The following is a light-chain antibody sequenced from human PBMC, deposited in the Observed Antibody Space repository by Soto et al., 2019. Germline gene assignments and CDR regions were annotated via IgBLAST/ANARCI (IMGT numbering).Light chain of an antibody. CDR2: GAS. Sequence: EIVLTQSPGTLSLSPGERATLSCRASQGVSSTYLAWYQQKPGQAPRFLIYGASFRATGIPDRFSGSGSGTDFTLTISRLEPEDFAVYYCQQFGGSSRTFGQGTKVEIK. V-gene: IGKV3-20*01. CDR3: QQFGGSSRT. J-gene: IGKJ1*01. CDR1: QGVSSTY.